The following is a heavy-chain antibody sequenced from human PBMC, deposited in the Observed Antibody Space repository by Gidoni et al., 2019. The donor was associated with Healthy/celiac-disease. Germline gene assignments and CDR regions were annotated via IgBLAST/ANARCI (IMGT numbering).Heavy chain of an antibody. J-gene: IGHJ4*02. CDR2: IYHSGST. CDR3: ARTISYYDFWSGYYQPPGFDY. V-gene: IGHV4-38-2*01. CDR1: GYSISSGYY. D-gene: IGHD3-3*01. Sequence: QVQLQESGPGLVKPSETLSLTCAVSGYSISSGYYWGWIRQPPGKGLEWIGSIYHSGSTYYNPSLKSRVTISVDTSKNQFSLKLSSVTAADTAVYYCARTISYYDFWSGYYQPPGFDYWGQGTLVTVSS.